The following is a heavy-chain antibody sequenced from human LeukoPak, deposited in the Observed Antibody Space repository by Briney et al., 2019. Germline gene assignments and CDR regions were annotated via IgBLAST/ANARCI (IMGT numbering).Heavy chain of an antibody. CDR2: VYTSGST. CDR1: GDSISGDY. V-gene: IGHV4-4*07. J-gene: IGHJ5*02. CDR3: ARGSGFTWFDP. Sequence: SEPLSLTCTVSGDSISGDYWSWIRPPAGKGLEWIGRVYTSGSTSFNPSLKSRVTMSVDTSKNQFSLKLNSVTAADTAVYYCARGSGFTWFDPWGQGTLVTVSS. D-gene: IGHD5-12*01.